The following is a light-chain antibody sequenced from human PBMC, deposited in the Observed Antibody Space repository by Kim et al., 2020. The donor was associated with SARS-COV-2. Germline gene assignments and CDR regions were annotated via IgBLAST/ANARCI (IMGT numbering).Light chain of an antibody. CDR3: QQYKHWPLT. V-gene: IGKV3-15*01. CDR1: ENISIN. CDR2: GAS. J-gene: IGKJ4*01. Sequence: SVSPGQEGPPSLRASENISINLAWYRRIPGQAPRLLIYGASTRAAGIPARLSGSGSGTELTLTISSLQGEDFAIFFWQQYKHWPLTFGGGTKLEI.